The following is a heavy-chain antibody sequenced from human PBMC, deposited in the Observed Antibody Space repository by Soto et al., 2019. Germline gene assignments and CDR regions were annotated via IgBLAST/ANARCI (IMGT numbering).Heavy chain of an antibody. D-gene: IGHD5-12*01. CDR2: IIPIFGTA. J-gene: IGHJ4*02. CDR3: ARDRDGYGNRDY. V-gene: IGHV1-69*13. CDR1: GGTFSRYA. Sequence: SLNVSCKTSGGTFSRYAISWVRQAPGQGLEWMGGIIPIFGTANYAQKFQGRVTITADESTSTAYMELSSLRSEDTAVYYCARDRDGYGNRDYWGQGTLVTSPQ.